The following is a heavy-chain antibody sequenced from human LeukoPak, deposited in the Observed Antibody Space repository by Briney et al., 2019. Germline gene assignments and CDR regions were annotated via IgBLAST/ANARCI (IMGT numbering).Heavy chain of an antibody. Sequence: GGSLRLSCAASGFTFSSYGMHWVRQAPGKGLEWVAVISYDGSNKYYADSVKGRFTISRDNSKNTLYLQMNSLRAEDTAVYYCARDIYSSGYYSHFDYWGQGTLVTVSS. V-gene: IGHV3-30*19. CDR2: ISYDGSNK. CDR1: GFTFSSYG. D-gene: IGHD3-22*01. J-gene: IGHJ4*02. CDR3: ARDIYSSGYYSHFDY.